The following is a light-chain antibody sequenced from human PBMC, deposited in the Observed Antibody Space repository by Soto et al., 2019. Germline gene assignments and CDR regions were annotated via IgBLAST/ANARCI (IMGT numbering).Light chain of an antibody. CDR2: AAS. CDR3: LQDHLYPWT. Sequence: AIQMTQSPSSLSASVGDRVTITCQASQGIGDHLGWYQQKPGQAPKLLLNAASTLQTGVPSRFSGRSSGAFFTLTISRLQPEDVATYYCLQDHLYPWTFGQGTKVEIK. CDR1: QGIGDH. J-gene: IGKJ1*01. V-gene: IGKV1-6*02.